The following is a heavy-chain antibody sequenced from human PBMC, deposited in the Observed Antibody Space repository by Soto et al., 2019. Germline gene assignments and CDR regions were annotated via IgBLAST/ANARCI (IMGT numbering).Heavy chain of an antibody. J-gene: IGHJ4*02. CDR3: ARGHTPDFRQTMVRGVPLDWFDY. Sequence: PSETLSLTCTVSCGSISSGDYYWSWIRQPPGKGLEWIGYIYYSGSTYYNPSLKSRVTISVDTSKNQFSLKLSSVTAADTAVYYCARGHTPDFRQTMVRGVPLDWFDYWGQGTLVTVSS. CDR2: IYYSGST. CDR1: CGSISSGDYY. V-gene: IGHV4-30-4*01. D-gene: IGHD3-10*01.